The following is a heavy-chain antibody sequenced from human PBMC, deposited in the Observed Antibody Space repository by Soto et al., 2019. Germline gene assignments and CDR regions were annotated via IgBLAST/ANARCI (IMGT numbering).Heavy chain of an antibody. CDR1: GYTFTIHG. CDR3: ARDRTDSSWYYNSDGFDI. V-gene: IGHV1-18*04. CDR2: ISGYNGNT. D-gene: IGHD3-22*01. Sequence: ASVKVSCKTSGYTFTIHGINWVRLSPGQGPEWMGWISGYNGNTNYGRNSHGRGTLTRDTSKGTFYMELRSLRSDDTAVYYCARDRTDSSWYYNSDGFDIWGQGTMVTVSS. J-gene: IGHJ3*02.